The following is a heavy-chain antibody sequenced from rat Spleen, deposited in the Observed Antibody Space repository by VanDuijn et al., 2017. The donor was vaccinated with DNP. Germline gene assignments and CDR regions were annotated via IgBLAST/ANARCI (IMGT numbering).Heavy chain of an antibody. D-gene: IGHD4-3*01. J-gene: IGHJ2*01. Sequence: EVQLVETGGGLVQPGRSLKLSCVASGFTFSSYWMYWIRQAPGKGLEWVASINTDGGSTYYPDSVKGRFTISRDNAENTVYLQMNSLRSEDTATYYCAKDSFRVGGYWGQGVMVTVSS. CDR3: AKDSFRVGGY. CDR2: INTDGGST. CDR1: GFTFSSYW. V-gene: IGHV5-58*01.